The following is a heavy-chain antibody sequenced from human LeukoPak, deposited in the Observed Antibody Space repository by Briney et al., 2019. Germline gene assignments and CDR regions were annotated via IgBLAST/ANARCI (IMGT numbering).Heavy chain of an antibody. Sequence: GGSLRLSCAASGFTVSSNYMSWVGQAPGKGLEWVSVIYSGGSTYYADSVKGRFTISRDNSKNTLYLQMNSLRAEDTAVYYCARDSLVGTPGYFDYWGQGTLVTVSS. CDR3: ARDSLVGTPGYFDY. D-gene: IGHD1/OR15-1a*01. CDR1: GFTVSSNY. J-gene: IGHJ4*02. CDR2: IYSGGST. V-gene: IGHV3-53*01.